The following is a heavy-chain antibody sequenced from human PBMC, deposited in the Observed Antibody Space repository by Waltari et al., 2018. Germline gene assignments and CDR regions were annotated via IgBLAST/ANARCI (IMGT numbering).Heavy chain of an antibody. V-gene: IGHV3-20*04. Sequence: EVHLVDSGGGVVRPGGSLRLSCVASGFNFYDYGMSWVRQVPGEGVEWVSGITWDGGDTGYADFVKGRFTISRDNAKNSLFLQMDSLRAEDTALYFCARIQFYDNNDYRYFDYWGQGTLVTVSS. D-gene: IGHD3-22*01. J-gene: IGHJ4*02. CDR3: ARIQFYDNNDYRYFDY. CDR1: GFNFYDYG. CDR2: ITWDGGDT.